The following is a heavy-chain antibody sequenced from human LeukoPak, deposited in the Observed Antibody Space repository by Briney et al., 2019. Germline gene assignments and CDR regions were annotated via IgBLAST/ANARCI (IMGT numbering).Heavy chain of an antibody. V-gene: IGHV3-53*01. CDR1: GFTVFSNL. CDR3: ARGASRISWPGIDY. D-gene: IGHD3-3*02. Sequence: PGGSLRLSCAASGFTVFSNLMTWVRQSPGRGLEWLSSSYSAGATYYADSVKGRLTISRDHSNNSVSLQMTNLRVEDTAIYYCARGASRISWPGIDYWGQGTLVTVSS. CDR2: SYSAGAT. J-gene: IGHJ4*02.